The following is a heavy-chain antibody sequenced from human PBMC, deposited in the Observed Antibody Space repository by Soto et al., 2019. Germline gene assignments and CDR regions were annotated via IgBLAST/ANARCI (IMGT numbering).Heavy chain of an antibody. CDR3: ACEYRRQLDPLFDS. V-gene: IGHV1-2*02. CDR1: GYTFSDHY. CDR2: IKPNSGGT. J-gene: IGHJ4*02. Sequence: ASVKVSCKTSGYTFSDHYMHWVRQAPGQGLEWMGWIKPNSGGTNYAQKFQGRVTMTSDTTVSTAYMQLSRLTSDDTAVYYCACEYRRQLDPLFDSWGQGTLVTVSS. D-gene: IGHD6-13*01.